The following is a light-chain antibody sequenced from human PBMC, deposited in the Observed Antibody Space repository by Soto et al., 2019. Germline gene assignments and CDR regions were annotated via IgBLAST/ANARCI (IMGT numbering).Light chain of an antibody. CDR1: QSVRSNY. J-gene: IGKJ2*01. Sequence: EIVLTQSPGTLSLSPGERATLSCRASQSVRSNYLAWYQQKPGQAPRLLIYGASSRATGIPDRFSGTGSGTDFTLTIRSLGPEGFAVYYCQQYGGSPYTFGQGTKLEIK. CDR3: QQYGGSPYT. V-gene: IGKV3-20*01. CDR2: GAS.